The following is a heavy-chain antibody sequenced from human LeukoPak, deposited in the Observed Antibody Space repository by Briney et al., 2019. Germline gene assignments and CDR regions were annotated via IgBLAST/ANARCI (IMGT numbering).Heavy chain of an antibody. V-gene: IGHV1-2*02. CDR1: GYAFSAYY. CDR2: LNPQTGDT. CDR3: ARAANTPDLRYFDPNWFDP. J-gene: IGHJ5*02. D-gene: IGHD3-9*01. Sequence: ASVKVSCKASGYAFSAYYMHWVRQAPGQGLEWMGWLNPQTGDTHFAQKFQGRVTFTRDTSISTAYMAMSRLRSDDTAVYYCARAANTPDLRYFDPNWFDPWGQGTLVTVSS.